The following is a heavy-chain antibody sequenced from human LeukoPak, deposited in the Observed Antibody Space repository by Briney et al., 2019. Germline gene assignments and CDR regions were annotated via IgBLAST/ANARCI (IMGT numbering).Heavy chain of an antibody. J-gene: IGHJ4*02. Sequence: SGTLSLTCTVSGGPISSYYWSWIRQPAGKGLEWIGRTHSSGSTNYNPSLQSRVTMSVDTSTSQFSLNLTSVTAADTAVYYCARGYCGGDCYSGSKYYFDYWGQGTPVTVSS. CDR2: THSSGST. CDR1: GGPISSYY. CDR3: ARGYCGGDCYSGSKYYFDY. V-gene: IGHV4-4*07. D-gene: IGHD2-21*02.